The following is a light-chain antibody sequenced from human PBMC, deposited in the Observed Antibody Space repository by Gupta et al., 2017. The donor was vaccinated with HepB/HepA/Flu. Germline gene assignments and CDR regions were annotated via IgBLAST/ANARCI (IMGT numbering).Light chain of an antibody. CDR2: ESN. CDR1: SSNIGNNY. CDR3: GTWDNSRRGGV. V-gene: IGLV1-51*02. Sequence: QSVLTQPPSVSAAAGQKVTISCSGSSSNIGNNYVSWYQQLPGTAPKLLIYESNKRPSEIPDRFSASKSGTSATLGITGLQTGEEADYYCGTWDNSRRGGVFGTGTKVTVL. J-gene: IGLJ1*01.